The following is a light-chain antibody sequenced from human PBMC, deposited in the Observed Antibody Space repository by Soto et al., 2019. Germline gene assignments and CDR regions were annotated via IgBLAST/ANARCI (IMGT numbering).Light chain of an antibody. CDR3: SSYAGNNNYV. CDR2: EVT. V-gene: IGLV2-8*01. CDR1: SSDVGGYTS. J-gene: IGLJ1*01. Sequence: QSALTQPPSASGSPGQSITISCTGASSDVGGYTSVPWYQQHPGKAPKLIIYEVTKRPSGVPARFSGSRSGNTASLTVSGLQTEDEADYYCSSYAGNNNYVFGSGTKLTVL.